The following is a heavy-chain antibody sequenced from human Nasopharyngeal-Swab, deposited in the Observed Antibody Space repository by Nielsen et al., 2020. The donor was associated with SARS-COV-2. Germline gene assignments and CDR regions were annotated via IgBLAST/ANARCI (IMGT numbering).Heavy chain of an antibody. CDR2: IITIFGTA. Sequence: SVKVSCKASAGTFSSYAISWVRQPPGQGLEWMGGIITIFGTANYAQKFQGRVTITADESTSTAYMELSSLRSEDTAVYYCARCLVLGAAGYFDYWGQGTLVTVSS. V-gene: IGHV1-69*13. D-gene: IGHD6-13*01. J-gene: IGHJ4*02. CDR1: AGTFSSYA. CDR3: ARCLVLGAAGYFDY.